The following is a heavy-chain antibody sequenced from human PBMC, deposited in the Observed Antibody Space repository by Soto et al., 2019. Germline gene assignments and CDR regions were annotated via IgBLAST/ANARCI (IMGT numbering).Heavy chain of an antibody. CDR1: GFTVSSHY. J-gene: IGHJ3*02. V-gene: IGHV3-53*02. CDR2: IYTGSST. Sequence: EVQLVETGGGLIQPGGSLRLSCAASGFTVSSHYMHWVRQAPGKGLELVSVIYTGSSTYYADSVKGRFTISRDHSKNTVFLQLNSLRADDTAVYYCARDRPGSLAGRYALDIWGQGTMVTVAS. CDR3: ARDRPGSLAGRYALDI. D-gene: IGHD6-6*01.